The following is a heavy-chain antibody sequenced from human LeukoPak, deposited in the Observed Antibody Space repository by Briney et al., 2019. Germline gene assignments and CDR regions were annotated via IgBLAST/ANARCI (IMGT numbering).Heavy chain of an antibody. D-gene: IGHD3-22*01. J-gene: IGHJ4*02. CDR3: ARGKGITMIVAH. V-gene: IGHV1-2*02. CDR1: GYTFTGSY. CDR2: INPNSGGT. Sequence: ASVKVSCKASGYTFTGSYIHWVRQAPGQGLEWMGWINPNSGGTNYAQKFQGRVTMTRDTSISTAYMELSRLRSDDTAVYYCARGKGITMIVAHWGQGTLVTVSS.